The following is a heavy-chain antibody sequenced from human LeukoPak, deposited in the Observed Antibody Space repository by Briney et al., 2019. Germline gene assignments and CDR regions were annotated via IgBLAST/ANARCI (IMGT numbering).Heavy chain of an antibody. V-gene: IGHV3-23*01. D-gene: IGHD3-10*01. CDR2: ISGSGGST. CDR3: AKDHVLLWFGESLFDY. Sequence: PGGSLRLACAASGFTFSSYAMSWVRQAPGKGLEWDSAISGSGGSTYYADSVKGWFTISRDNSKNTLYRQTNSLRTEDTAVTYRAKDHVLLWFGESLFDYWGQGTLVTVSS. CDR1: GFTFSSYA. J-gene: IGHJ4*02.